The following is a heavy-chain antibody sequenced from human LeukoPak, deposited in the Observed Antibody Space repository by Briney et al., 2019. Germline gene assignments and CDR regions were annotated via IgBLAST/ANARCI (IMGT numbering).Heavy chain of an antibody. J-gene: IGHJ3*02. CDR1: SASFSSYY. Sequence: SETLSLTCTVSSASFSSYYWSWIRQPPGKGLEWIGYSRNSGFTKYNASLKSRVAISIDTSQNQFSLKLTSVTAADTAVYYCARHGQQLENNAFDMWGQGTMVTVSS. D-gene: IGHD6-13*01. CDR2: SRNSGFT. V-gene: IGHV4-59*08. CDR3: ARHGQQLENNAFDM.